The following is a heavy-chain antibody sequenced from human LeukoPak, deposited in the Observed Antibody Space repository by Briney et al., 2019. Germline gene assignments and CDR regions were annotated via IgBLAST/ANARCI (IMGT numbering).Heavy chain of an antibody. Sequence: ASVKVSCKASGYTFTGYYMHWVRQAPGQGLEWMGWINPNSGGTNYAQKFQGRVTMTRDTSISTAYMELSRLRSDDTAVYYCARAPIGYCSGGSCERLYYFYYWGQGTLVTVSS. D-gene: IGHD2-15*01. CDR1: GYTFTGYY. CDR2: INPNSGGT. CDR3: ARAPIGYCSGGSCERLYYFYY. J-gene: IGHJ4*02. V-gene: IGHV1-2*02.